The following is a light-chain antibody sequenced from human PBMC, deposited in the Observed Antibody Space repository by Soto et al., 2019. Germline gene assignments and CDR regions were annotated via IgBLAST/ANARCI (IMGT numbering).Light chain of an antibody. V-gene: IGKV1-5*01. CDR1: ESTSRW. J-gene: IGKJ1*01. CDR2: DPS. CDR3: QQYSAFPWT. Sequence: DIQMTQSTASLSESVAERVTTTCRARESTSRWLGRYQQKPGKAPKLLIYDPSRLESWVPSTFSGSGSGTEFALTIRSLQPDDFTTHYCQQYSAFPWTFGQGTKVDIK.